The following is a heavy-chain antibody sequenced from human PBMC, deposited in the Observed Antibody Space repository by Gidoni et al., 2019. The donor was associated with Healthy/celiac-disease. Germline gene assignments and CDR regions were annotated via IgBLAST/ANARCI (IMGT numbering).Heavy chain of an antibody. D-gene: IGHD6-19*01. V-gene: IGHV1-18*01. J-gene: IGHJ4*02. CDR3: AREGSSGWPRGYFDY. Sequence: QVQLVQSGAEVTKPGASVKVSCKASGSPFTSYGISWVRQAPGQGLEWMGWISAYNGNTNYAQKLQGRVTMTTDTATSTAYMELRSLRSDDTAVYYCAREGSSGWPRGYFDYWGQGTLVTVSS. CDR1: GSPFTSYG. CDR2: ISAYNGNT.